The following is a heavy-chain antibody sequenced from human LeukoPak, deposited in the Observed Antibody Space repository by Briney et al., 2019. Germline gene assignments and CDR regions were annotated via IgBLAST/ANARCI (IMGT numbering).Heavy chain of an antibody. V-gene: IGHV1-18*01. CDR3: VGVRDHGVPVWFDS. CDR1: GYTFTSYG. D-gene: IGHD2-8*01. CDR2: ISAYNGNT. J-gene: IGHJ5*01. Sequence: ASVKVSCKASGYTFTSYGISWVRQAPGQGLEWMGWISAYNGNTNYAQKLQGRVTMTTDTSTSTAYMELRSPRSDDTAVYYCVGVRDHGVPVWFDSWGQGTLVTVSS.